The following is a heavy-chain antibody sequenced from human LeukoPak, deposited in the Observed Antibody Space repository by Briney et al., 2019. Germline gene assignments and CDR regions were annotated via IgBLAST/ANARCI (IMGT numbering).Heavy chain of an antibody. V-gene: IGHV3-48*04. J-gene: IGHJ4*02. CDR1: GFTFSSYT. Sequence: GESLRLSCAASGFTFSSYTMNWVRQAPGKGLEWVSYISSSASTIYYADSVKGRFTISRDNAKNSLYLQMNSLRAEDTAVYYCARDTPTTLRAFDYWGQGTLVTVSS. D-gene: IGHD1-1*01. CDR3: ARDTPTTLRAFDY. CDR2: ISSSASTI.